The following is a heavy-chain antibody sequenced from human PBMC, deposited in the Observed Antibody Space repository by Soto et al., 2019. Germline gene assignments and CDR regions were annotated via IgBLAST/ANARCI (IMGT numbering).Heavy chain of an antibody. Sequence: SETLDLTCAVSGGSIGGVVYSWIGIRQPPGGVREWIGYIYHSGTFLKSPSPKTRLTMSLDMSNNQFSLTLNSMTAPDTAVSYCARAHFYSGSGNYNHLMFDAWRQGIQVTFSS. D-gene: IGHD3-10*01. J-gene: IGHJ5*02. V-gene: IGHV4-30-2*01. CDR1: GGSIGGVVYS. CDR3: ARAHFYSGSGNYNHLMFDA. CDR2: IYHSGTF.